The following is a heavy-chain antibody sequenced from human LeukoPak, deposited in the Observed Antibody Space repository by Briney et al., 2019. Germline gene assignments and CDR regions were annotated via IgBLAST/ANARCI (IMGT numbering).Heavy chain of an antibody. CDR2: IKSKTDGATT. CDR3: TTVGCCTNGVCYTDFDH. V-gene: IGHV3-15*01. CDR1: GFTFSNAW. J-gene: IGHJ4*02. Sequence: GSLLRSSAASGFTFSNAWISWVRQAPGKGLEWVGRIKSKTDGATTDYAAPVKGRFTISRDDSKNTLYLQMNSLKTEDTAVYYCTTVGCCTNGVCYTDFDHWGQGTLVTVSS. D-gene: IGHD2-8*01.